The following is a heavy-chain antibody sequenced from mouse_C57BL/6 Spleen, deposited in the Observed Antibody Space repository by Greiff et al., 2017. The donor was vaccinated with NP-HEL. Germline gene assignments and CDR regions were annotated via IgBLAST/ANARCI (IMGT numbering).Heavy chain of an antibody. V-gene: IGHV1-61*01. D-gene: IGHD2-2*01. CDR2: IYPSDSET. CDR3: ARGDYGYEDAMDY. Sequence: QVQLQQPGAELVRPGSSVKLSCKASGYTFTSYWMDWVKQRPGQGLEWIGNIYPSDSETNYNQKFKDKATLTVDKSSSTAYMQLSSLTSEDSAVYYCARGDYGYEDAMDYWGQGTSVTVSS. J-gene: IGHJ4*01. CDR1: GYTFTSYW.